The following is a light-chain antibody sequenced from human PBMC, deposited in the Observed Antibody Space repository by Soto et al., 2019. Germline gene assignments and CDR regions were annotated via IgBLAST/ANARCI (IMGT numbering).Light chain of an antibody. CDR1: QSVTSNY. CDR2: AAS. Sequence: EVVLTQSPGTVSLSPGERATLSCRASQSVTSNYLAWYQQKPGQAPRLLIYAASSRATGIPDMLSGSGSGTDFTLSISRLEPEDFAVYYCQQYGRSVTWTFGQGTKVESK. J-gene: IGKJ1*01. CDR3: QQYGRSVTWT. V-gene: IGKV3-20*01.